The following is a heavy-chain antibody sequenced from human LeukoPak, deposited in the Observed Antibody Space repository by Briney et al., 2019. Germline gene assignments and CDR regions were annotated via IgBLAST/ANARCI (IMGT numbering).Heavy chain of an antibody. CDR2: IWYDGSNR. Sequence: PGGSLRLSCAASGFTFSSFGMHWVRQAPGKGLEWVAVIWYDGSNRYYADSVKGRFTISRDSSKSTLYLQMSSLSAEDTAVYYCAREFPPVVKYRFDYWGQGTLVTVSS. V-gene: IGHV3-33*01. CDR1: GFTFSSFG. J-gene: IGHJ4*02. CDR3: AREFPPVVKYRFDY. D-gene: IGHD3-22*01.